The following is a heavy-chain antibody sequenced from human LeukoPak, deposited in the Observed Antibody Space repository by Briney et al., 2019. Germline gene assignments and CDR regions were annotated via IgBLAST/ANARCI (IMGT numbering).Heavy chain of an antibody. J-gene: IGHJ3*02. V-gene: IGHV3-21*01. D-gene: IGHD2-15*01. CDR3: ASILSSSGGSCYGCPDAFDI. CDR2: ISSSSSYI. Sequence: GGSLRLSCAASGFTFSTYNMNWVRHAPGKGLEWISSISSSSSYIYYADSVKGRFTISRDNAKNSLYLQMNSLRAEDTAVYYCASILSSSGGSCYGCPDAFDIWGQGTMVTVSS. CDR1: GFTFSTYN.